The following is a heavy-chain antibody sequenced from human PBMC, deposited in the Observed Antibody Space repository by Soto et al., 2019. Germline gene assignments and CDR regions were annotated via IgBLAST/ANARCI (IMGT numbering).Heavy chain of an antibody. CDR1: GDTFSTHA. J-gene: IGHJ6*02. D-gene: IGHD3-10*01. CDR2: IIPILGTP. CDR3: ARVGDYVMDV. Sequence: QVQLVQSGAEVKKPGSSVEVSCKASGDTFSTHAITWVRQAPGQGLEWMGGIIPILGTPNYAQKFQGRVTIIADKSTSTAYMELSSVRSDDTAVYYCARVGDYVMDVWGQGTTITVSS. V-gene: IGHV1-69*06.